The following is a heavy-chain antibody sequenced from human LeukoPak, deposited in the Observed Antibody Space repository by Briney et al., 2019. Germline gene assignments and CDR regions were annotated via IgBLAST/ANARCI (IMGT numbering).Heavy chain of an antibody. CDR1: GFTFSSYG. D-gene: IGHD6-6*01. CDR3: AKRVEYSSSSGGYFDY. CDR2: ISYDGSNK. J-gene: IGHJ4*02. Sequence: GGSLRLSCAASGFTFSSYGMHWVRQAPGKGLEWVAVISYDGSNKYYADSVKGRFTISRDNSRNTLYLQINSLRAEDTAVYYCAKRVEYSSSSGGYFDYWGQGTLVTVSP. V-gene: IGHV3-30*18.